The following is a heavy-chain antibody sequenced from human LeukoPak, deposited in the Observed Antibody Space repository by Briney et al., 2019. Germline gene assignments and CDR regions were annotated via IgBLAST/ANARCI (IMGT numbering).Heavy chain of an antibody. CDR3: ARHYYDFWSGYIEIIDY. CDR2: MNPNSGNT. J-gene: IGHJ4*02. Sequence: GASVKVSCKASGYTFTSYDTNWVRQATGQGLEWMGWMNPNSGNTGYAQKFQGRVTMTRNTSISTAYMELSSLRSEDTAVYYCARHYYDFWSGYIEIIDYWGQGTLVTVSS. D-gene: IGHD3-3*01. V-gene: IGHV1-8*01. CDR1: GYTFTSYD.